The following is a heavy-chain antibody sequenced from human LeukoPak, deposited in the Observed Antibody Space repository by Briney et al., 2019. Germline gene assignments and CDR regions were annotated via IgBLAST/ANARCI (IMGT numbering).Heavy chain of an antibody. D-gene: IGHD2/OR15-2a*01. Sequence: PSETLSLTCAVSGGSISSGGYSWSWIRQPPGKGLEWIGYIYYTGTTFFNPSLKSRVTMSVDTSNNQFSLKLSSVTAADTAVFYCARMYFFGLSYYFDHWGQGTLVPVSS. V-gene: IGHV4-30-2*05. CDR2: IYYTGTT. CDR3: ARMYFFGLSYYFDH. J-gene: IGHJ4*02. CDR1: GGSISSGGYS.